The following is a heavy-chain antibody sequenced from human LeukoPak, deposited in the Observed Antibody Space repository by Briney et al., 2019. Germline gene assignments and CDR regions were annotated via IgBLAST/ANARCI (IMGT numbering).Heavy chain of an antibody. CDR2: IYYSGST. D-gene: IGHD6-13*01. Sequence: SETLSLTCTVSGGSISSGGYYWSWIRQHPGKGLEWIGYIYYSGSTYYNPSLKSRVTISVDTSKNQFSLKLSSVTAADTAVYYCARVVAAAGTAPWGQGTLVTVSS. CDR1: GGSISSGGYY. V-gene: IGHV4-31*03. CDR3: ARVVAAAGTAP. J-gene: IGHJ5*02.